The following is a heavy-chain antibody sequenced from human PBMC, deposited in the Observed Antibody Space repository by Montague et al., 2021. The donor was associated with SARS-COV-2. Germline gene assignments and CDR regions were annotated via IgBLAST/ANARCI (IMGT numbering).Heavy chain of an antibody. Sequence: SETLSLTCTVSGGSIDSYYLSWLRQPPGKGLEWIGYIYYRGTTNYNPSLESRVTMSVDTSKNQFSLNLSSVTAVDTAMYYCARELQYNWFDPWGQGTLVTVSS. CDR3: ARELQYNWFDP. D-gene: IGHD2-21*02. CDR2: IYYRGTT. CDR1: GGSIDSYY. V-gene: IGHV4-59*01. J-gene: IGHJ5*02.